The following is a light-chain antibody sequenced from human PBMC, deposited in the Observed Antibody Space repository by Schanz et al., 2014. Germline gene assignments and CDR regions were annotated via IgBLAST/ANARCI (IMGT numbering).Light chain of an antibody. J-gene: IGKJ1*01. CDR2: GAS. V-gene: IGKV3-20*01. CDR1: QSVRSTN. Sequence: EVVLTQSPGTLSLSPGERATLSCRSSQSVRSTNLAWYQQKPGQPPRLLIYGASNRATGIPDRFSGSGSGTDFALTISRLEAEDFAVSYCQQYVESPATFGQGTRLEI. CDR3: QQYVESPAT.